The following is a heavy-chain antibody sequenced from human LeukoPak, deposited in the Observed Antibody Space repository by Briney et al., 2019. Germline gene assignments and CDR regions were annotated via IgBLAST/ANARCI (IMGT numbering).Heavy chain of an antibody. V-gene: IGHV1-2*02. CDR1: GYTFTGYY. J-gene: IGHJ4*02. Sequence: ASVKVSCKASGYTFTGYYMHWVRQAPGQGLEWMGWINPNSGGTNYAQKFQGRVTMTRDTSISTAYMELSRLRSDDTAVHYCARDKRGYCSSTSCHSSDFDYWGQGTLVTVSS. CDR2: INPNSGGT. D-gene: IGHD2-2*01. CDR3: ARDKRGYCSSTSCHSSDFDY.